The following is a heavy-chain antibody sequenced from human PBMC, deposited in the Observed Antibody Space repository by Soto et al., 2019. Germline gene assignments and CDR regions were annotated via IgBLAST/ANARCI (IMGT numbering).Heavy chain of an antibody. J-gene: IGHJ6*02. CDR3: ARDRWEFQLFYYGLDV. CDR1: GFTFSNYG. CDR2: IWYDGSND. Sequence: PGGSLRLSCAASGFTFSNYGMHWVRQAPGKGLEWVAIIWYDGSNDYYVDSVKGRFTISRDNSKNTLSLQMNGLRAEDTAVYYCARDRWEFQLFYYGLDVWGQGTTATVSS. V-gene: IGHV3-33*01. D-gene: IGHD1-26*01.